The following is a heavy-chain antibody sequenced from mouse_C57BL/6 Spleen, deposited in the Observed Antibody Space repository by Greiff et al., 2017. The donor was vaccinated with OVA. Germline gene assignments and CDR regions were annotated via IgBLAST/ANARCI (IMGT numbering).Heavy chain of an antibody. CDR2: IDPEDGET. V-gene: IGHV14-2*01. D-gene: IGHD1-1*01. Sequence: EVQGVESGAELVKPGASVKLSCTASGFNIKDYYMHWVKQRTEQGLEWIGRIDPEDGETKYAPKFQGKATITADTSSNTAYLQLSSLTSEDTAVYYCARRTTVIDYAMDYWGQGTSVTVSS. J-gene: IGHJ4*01. CDR1: GFNIKDYY. CDR3: ARRTTVIDYAMDY.